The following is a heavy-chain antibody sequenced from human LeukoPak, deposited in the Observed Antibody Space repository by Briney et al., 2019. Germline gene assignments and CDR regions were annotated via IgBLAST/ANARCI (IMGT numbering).Heavy chain of an antibody. CDR3: ARMRGGDIVVVPAAYYFDY. V-gene: IGHV4-59*01. CDR2: IYYSGST. Sequence: SETLSLTCTVSGGSISSYYWSWIRQPPGKGLEWIGYIYYSGSTNYNPSLKSRVTISVDTSKNQFSLKLSSVTAADTAVYYCARMRGGDIVVVPAAYYFDYWGQGTLVTVSS. J-gene: IGHJ4*02. D-gene: IGHD2-2*01. CDR1: GGSISSYY.